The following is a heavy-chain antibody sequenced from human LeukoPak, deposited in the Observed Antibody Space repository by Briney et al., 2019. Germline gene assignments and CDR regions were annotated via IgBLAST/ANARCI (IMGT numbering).Heavy chain of an antibody. V-gene: IGHV4-34*01. Sequence: PSETLSLTCAVYGGSFSDYYWNWVRQPPGKGLEWVGEISHSGSATYSPSFKSRLTISVDKSKNQFSLKLTSVTAADTAVYYCARLTYYRESNGYWEGGRRAYPYSSYMDVWGKGTTVIISS. CDR1: GGSFSDYY. D-gene: IGHD3-22*01. CDR2: ISHSGSA. J-gene: IGHJ6*03. CDR3: ARLTYYRESNGYWEGGRRAYPYSSYMDV.